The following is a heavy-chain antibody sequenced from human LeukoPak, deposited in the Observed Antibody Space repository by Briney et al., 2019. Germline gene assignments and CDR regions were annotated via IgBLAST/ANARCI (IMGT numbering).Heavy chain of an antibody. Sequence: SETLSLTCTVSGGSITSSYWSWIRQPPGKGREWIGYIYYSGSTNYNPSLKSRVTISVDTSKNQFSLKLSSVTAADTALYYCARDPTGNNWFDPWGQGTLVTVSS. CDR2: IYYSGST. CDR3: ARDPTGNNWFDP. V-gene: IGHV4-59*01. J-gene: IGHJ5*02. D-gene: IGHD3-10*01. CDR1: GGSITSSY.